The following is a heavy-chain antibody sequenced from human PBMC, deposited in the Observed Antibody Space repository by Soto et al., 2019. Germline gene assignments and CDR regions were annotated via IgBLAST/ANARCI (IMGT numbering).Heavy chain of an antibody. J-gene: IGHJ6*02. Sequence: SETLSLTCTVSGGSISSGGYYWSWIRQHPGKGLEWIGYIYYSGSTYYNPSLKSRVTISVDTSKNQFSLKLSSVTAADTAVYYCARDVGDYSGYDHYGMDVWGQGTTVTVSS. CDR2: IYYSGST. CDR3: ARDVGDYSGYDHYGMDV. V-gene: IGHV4-31*03. CDR1: GGSISSGGYY. D-gene: IGHD1-26*01.